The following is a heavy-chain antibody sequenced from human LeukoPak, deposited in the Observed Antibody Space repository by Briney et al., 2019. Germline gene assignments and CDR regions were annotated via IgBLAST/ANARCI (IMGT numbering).Heavy chain of an antibody. Sequence: PGRSRRLASAVAGFTVSNDYMAWVRQAPGGGLEWVSLIYGDGTTFYTGSVKGRFTISRDNFKNTLYLRMSSLRPEDTALYYGARDRAGAQSWVALDPWGQGTLVTVSS. J-gene: IGHJ5*02. D-gene: IGHD3-10*01. CDR3: ARDRAGAQSWVALDP. V-gene: IGHV3-66*02. CDR1: GFTVSNDY. CDR2: IYGDGTT.